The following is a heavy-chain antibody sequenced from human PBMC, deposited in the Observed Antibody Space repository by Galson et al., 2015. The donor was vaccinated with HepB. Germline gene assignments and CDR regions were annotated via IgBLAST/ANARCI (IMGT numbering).Heavy chain of an antibody. CDR1: GYTFTGYY. V-gene: IGHV1-2*02. J-gene: IGHJ5*02. CDR2: IHPNSGGT. Sequence: SVKVSCKASGYTFTGYYIHWLRQAPGQGPDWMGWIHPNSGGTNYAQSFQDRVTMTRDTSITTAYMELRGLRSDDTALYYCAREADYGDYINWFDPWGQGTLVTVSS. CDR3: AREADYGDYINWFDP. D-gene: IGHD4-17*01.